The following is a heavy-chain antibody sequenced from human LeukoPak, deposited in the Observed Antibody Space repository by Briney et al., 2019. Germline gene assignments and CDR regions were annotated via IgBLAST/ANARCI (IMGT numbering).Heavy chain of an antibody. D-gene: IGHD3-16*01. J-gene: IGHJ3*02. CDR2: IYYSGST. V-gene: IGHV4-59*01. CDR3: AIVGGGLMDKSAGNAFDI. Sequence: SETLSLTCTVSGGSISSYYWSWIRQPPGKGLEWIGYIYYSGSTNYNPSLKSRVTISVDTSKKQFSLKLSSVAAADTGVYYCAIVGGGLMDKSAGNAFDIWGQGTMVTVSS. CDR1: GGSISSYY.